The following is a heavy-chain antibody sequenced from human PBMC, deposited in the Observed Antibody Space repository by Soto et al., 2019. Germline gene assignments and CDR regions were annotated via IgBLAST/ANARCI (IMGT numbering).Heavy chain of an antibody. CDR2: ISGSGGST. CDR3: AREPGIVVVPAINWFDP. CDR1: GFTFSSYA. Sequence: GGSLRLSCASSGFTFSSYAMSWVRQAPGKGLEWVSAISGSGGSTYYADSVKGRFTISRDNAKNSLYLQMNSLRAEDTAVYYCAREPGIVVVPAINWFDPWGQGTLVTVSS. D-gene: IGHD2-2*01. V-gene: IGHV3-23*01. J-gene: IGHJ5*02.